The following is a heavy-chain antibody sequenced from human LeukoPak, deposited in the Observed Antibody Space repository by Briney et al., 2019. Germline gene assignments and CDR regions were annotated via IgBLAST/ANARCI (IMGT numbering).Heavy chain of an antibody. CDR1: GGSISSSDYY. V-gene: IGHV4-39*01. CDR2: IYYSGTT. D-gene: IGHD4-17*01. CDR3: ASTITVTTDY. Sequence: SETLSLTCTVSGGSISSSDYYWGWIRQPPGKGLEWIASIYYSGTTHYNPSLKSRVTMSVDTSKNQFSLKLSSVTAADTAVYYCASTITVTTDYWGQGTLVTVSS. J-gene: IGHJ4*02.